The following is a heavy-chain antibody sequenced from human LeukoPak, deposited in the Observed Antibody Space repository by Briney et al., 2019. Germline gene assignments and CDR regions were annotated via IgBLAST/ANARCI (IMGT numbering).Heavy chain of an antibody. CDR1: GFTFTSYA. D-gene: IGHD6-19*01. V-gene: IGHV3-23*01. CDR3: AKSSSGWYLFDY. CDR2: INGGGDRT. J-gene: IGHJ4*02. Sequence: GGSLRLSCAASGFTFTSYAMSWVRQAPGKGLEWVSAINGGGDRTNYADSVKGRFTISRDNSKNTLCLQMNSLRAEDTAVYSCAKSSSGWYLFDYWGQGTLVTVSS.